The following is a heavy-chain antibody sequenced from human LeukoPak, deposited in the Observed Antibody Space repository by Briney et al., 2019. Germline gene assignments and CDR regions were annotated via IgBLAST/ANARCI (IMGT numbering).Heavy chain of an antibody. J-gene: IGHJ4*02. CDR3: ARSDSTGYYFGD. CDR1: GGSFSGYY. Sequence: SETLSLTCAVYGGSFSGYYCGWIRQHPGTGLEWIGYIYYSGSTHYYNPSLKSRLTISVDTSKNQFTLNLSSVTAADTAVYYCARSDSTGYYFGDWGQGTLVTVFS. D-gene: IGHD3-22*01. CDR2: IYYSGST. V-gene: IGHV4-31*11.